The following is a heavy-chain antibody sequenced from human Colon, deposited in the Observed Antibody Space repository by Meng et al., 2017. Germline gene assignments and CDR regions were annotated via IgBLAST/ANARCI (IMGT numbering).Heavy chain of an antibody. CDR3: ARDTLYGTDY. D-gene: IGHD4-17*01. V-gene: IGHV4-31*03. J-gene: IGHJ4*02. CDR1: GGSIKSGGYN. Sequence: QVHLHESGPVLVWPSDDLSIVCTVSGGSIKSGGYNWSWVRQHPGKGLEYIGFMSDSGTTDYDPSLRSRVSISEIGSSKNQFSLTLRSVTAADTATYFCARDTLYGTDYWGQGVLVTVSS. CDR2: MSDSGTT.